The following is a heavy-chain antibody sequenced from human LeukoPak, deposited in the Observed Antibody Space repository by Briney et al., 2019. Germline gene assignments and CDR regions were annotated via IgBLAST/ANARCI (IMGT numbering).Heavy chain of an antibody. CDR1: GFTFSRYW. CDR3: ARVLSGSWDWFDP. Sequence: GESLRLSCAASGFTFSRYWIHWVRQAPGKGLEWVSRINPDGSTTTYADSVKGRFTISRDDAKNTVYLQMNSLRAEDTAVYYCARVLSGSWDWFDPWGQGTLVTVSS. V-gene: IGHV3-74*01. CDR2: INPDGSTT. J-gene: IGHJ5*02. D-gene: IGHD3-22*01.